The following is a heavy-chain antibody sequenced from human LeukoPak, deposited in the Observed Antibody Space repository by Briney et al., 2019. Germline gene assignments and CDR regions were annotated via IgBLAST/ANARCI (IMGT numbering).Heavy chain of an antibody. CDR3: ARGGLNYYDSSGYFFAGWFDP. Sequence: SETLSLTCAVYGGSFSGYYWSWIRQHPGKGLEWIGYIYYSGSTYYNPSLKSRVTISVDTSKNQFSLKLSSVTAADTAVYYCARGGLNYYDSSGYFFAGWFDPWGQGTLVTVSS. CDR1: GGSFSGYY. CDR2: IYYSGST. V-gene: IGHV4-31*11. D-gene: IGHD3-22*01. J-gene: IGHJ5*02.